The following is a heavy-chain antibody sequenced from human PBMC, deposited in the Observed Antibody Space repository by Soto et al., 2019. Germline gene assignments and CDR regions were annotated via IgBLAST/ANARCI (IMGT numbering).Heavy chain of an antibody. V-gene: IGHV3-48*01. J-gene: IGHJ4*02. CDR1: GFTFSCYS. Sequence: PGGSLRLSCAASGFTFSCYSMNWVRQAPGKGLEWVSYISSSSSTIYYADSVKGRFTISRDNAKNSLYLQMNSLRAEDTAVYYCARDKYYDILTGLYFDYWGQGTLVTVSS. CDR2: ISSSSSTI. CDR3: ARDKYYDILTGLYFDY. D-gene: IGHD3-9*01.